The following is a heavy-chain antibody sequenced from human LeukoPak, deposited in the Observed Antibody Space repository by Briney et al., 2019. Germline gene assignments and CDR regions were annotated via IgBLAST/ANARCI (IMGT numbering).Heavy chain of an antibody. Sequence: GGSLRLSCAASGFTYSTYWMSWVRLAPGKGLEWVANINQDGSEKYYVDSVRGRFTISRDNAKNSLYLQMNSLRGEDTAVYYCARNAPFDYWGQGTLVNVSS. CDR2: INQDGSEK. CDR1: GFTYSTYW. V-gene: IGHV3-7*01. J-gene: IGHJ4*02. CDR3: ARNAPFDY.